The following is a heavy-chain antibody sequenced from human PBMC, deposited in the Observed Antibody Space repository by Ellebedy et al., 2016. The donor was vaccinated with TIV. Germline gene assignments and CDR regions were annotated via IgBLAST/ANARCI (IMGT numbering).Heavy chain of an antibody. D-gene: IGHD5-12*01. V-gene: IGHV3-74*01. CDR2: TDADGTTI. CDR1: GFTLSSHW. J-gene: IGHJ4*02. CDR3: TRNADIPASFDY. Sequence: PGGSLRLSCAASGFTLSSHWMHWVRHAPGKGLVWVSRTDADGTTISYVDSVEGRFTISRDNAKNTVYLQMNSLRVEDTAVYYCTRNADIPASFDYWGQGALVTVSS.